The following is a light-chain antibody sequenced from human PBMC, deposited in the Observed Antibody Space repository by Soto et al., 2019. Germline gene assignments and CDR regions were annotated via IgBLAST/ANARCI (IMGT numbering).Light chain of an antibody. J-gene: IGKJ5*01. CDR3: QQRSNWPLT. CDR1: QTVTSN. Sequence: EIVMTQSPVTLSVSPGETANLSCRASQTVTSNLAWYQQKPGQAPRLLIYDASNRATGIPARFSGSGSGTDFTLTISSLEPEDFAVYYCQQRSNWPLTFGQGTRLEIK. V-gene: IGKV3-11*01. CDR2: DAS.